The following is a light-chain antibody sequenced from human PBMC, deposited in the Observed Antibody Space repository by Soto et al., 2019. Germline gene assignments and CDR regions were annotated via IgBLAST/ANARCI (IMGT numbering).Light chain of an antibody. V-gene: IGKV3-15*01. CDR1: QSVSTN. CDR3: QQYHNWPT. J-gene: IGKJ5*01. CDR2: GAS. Sequence: IVLTQSPDTLPFSPLDRDILSCRPSQSVSTNVAWYQQNPGQAPRLLISGASTRATGIPARFSGSGSGTEFTLTISSLQSEDFAVYYCQQYHNWPTFGQGTRLEIK.